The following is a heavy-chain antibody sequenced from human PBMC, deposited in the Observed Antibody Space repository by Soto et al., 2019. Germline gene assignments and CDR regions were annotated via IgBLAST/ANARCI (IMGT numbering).Heavy chain of an antibody. Sequence: GGSLRLSCAASGFTFSDYYMSWIRQAPGKGLEWVSYISSSSYTNYADSVKGRFTISRDDAKNSLYLQMNSLRAEDTAVYYCARFGSGYDPDYWGQGTLVTVSS. V-gene: IGHV3-11*06. CDR1: GFTFSDYY. CDR2: ISSSSYT. CDR3: ARFGSGYDPDY. J-gene: IGHJ4*02. D-gene: IGHD5-12*01.